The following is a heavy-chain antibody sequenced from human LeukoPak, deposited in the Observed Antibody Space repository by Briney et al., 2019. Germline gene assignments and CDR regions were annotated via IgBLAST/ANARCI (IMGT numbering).Heavy chain of an antibody. J-gene: IGHJ4*02. CDR2: INTHKGNT. CDR1: ASTFTTYG. CDR3: ATYFSGSGSFTTQFDH. V-gene: IGHV1-18*04. Sequence: ASVEVSCKTSASTFTTYGITWVRQAPGQGLKWMGWINTHKGNTYFSREFQDRVFLTTDASTTTAYMELRSLRSDDTAIYYCATYFSGSGSFTTQFDHWGQGTLVTVSS. D-gene: IGHD3-10*01.